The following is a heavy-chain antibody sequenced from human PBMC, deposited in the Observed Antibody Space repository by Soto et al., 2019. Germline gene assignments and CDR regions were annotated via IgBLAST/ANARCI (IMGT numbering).Heavy chain of an antibody. V-gene: IGHV4-34*01. D-gene: IGHD6-13*01. CDR1: GGSFSGYY. CDR3: ARGGRKYSSSWYSSSWYFDL. J-gene: IGHJ2*01. Sequence: SETLSLTCAVYGGSFSGYYWSWIRQPPGKGLEWIGEINHSGSTNYNPSLKSRVTISVDTSKNQFSLKLSSVTAADTAVYYCARGGRKYSSSWYSSSWYFDLWGRGTLVTVSS. CDR2: INHSGST.